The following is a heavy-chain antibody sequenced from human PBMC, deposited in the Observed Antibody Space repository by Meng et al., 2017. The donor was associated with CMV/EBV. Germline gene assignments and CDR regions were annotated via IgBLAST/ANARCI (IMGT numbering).Heavy chain of an antibody. CDR3: ARDPAITIFRVEPPWPYYYGMDV. Sequence: GESLKISCAASGFTFSSYSMNWVRQAPGKGLEWVSSISSSSSYIYYADSVKGRFPISRDNAKNSLYLQMNSLRAEDTAVYYCARDPAITIFRVEPPWPYYYGMDVWGQGTTVTVSS. D-gene: IGHD3-3*01. J-gene: IGHJ6*02. V-gene: IGHV3-21*01. CDR1: GFTFSSYS. CDR2: ISSSSSYI.